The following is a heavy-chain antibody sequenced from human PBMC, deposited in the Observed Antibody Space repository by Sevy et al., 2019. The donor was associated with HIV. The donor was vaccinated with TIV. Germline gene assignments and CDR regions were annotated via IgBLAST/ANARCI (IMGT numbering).Heavy chain of an antibody. CDR3: ARGNSGSFDY. Sequence: GGSLRLSCAASGFSFSNYWMHWVRQAPGKGLEWVANIKQDESEKYYVASVKGRFTISRDNAKNSVYLQMNSLRPEDTAIYYCARGNSGSFDYWGQGTLVTVCS. CDR1: GFSFSNYW. D-gene: IGHD3-22*01. CDR2: IKQDESEK. J-gene: IGHJ4*02. V-gene: IGHV3-7*04.